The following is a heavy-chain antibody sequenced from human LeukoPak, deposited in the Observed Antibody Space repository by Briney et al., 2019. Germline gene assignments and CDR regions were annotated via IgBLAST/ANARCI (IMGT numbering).Heavy chain of an antibody. CDR2: IYYSGST. V-gene: IGHV4-39*01. CDR3: SRGRGTYYYDSRHAFDI. Sequence: SETLSLTCTVSGGSISTGSYYWGWIRQPPGKGLEWIETIYYSGSTYYNPSLKSRVTISVDTSKNQFFLKLSSVTAADTAVYYCSRGRGTYYYDSRHAFDIWGQGTMVTVSS. J-gene: IGHJ3*02. D-gene: IGHD3-22*01. CDR1: GGSISTGSYY.